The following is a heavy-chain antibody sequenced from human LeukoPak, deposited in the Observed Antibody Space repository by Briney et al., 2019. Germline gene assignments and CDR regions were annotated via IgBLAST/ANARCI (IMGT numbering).Heavy chain of an antibody. V-gene: IGHV3-23*01. CDR2: ISGSGGST. D-gene: IGHD3-22*01. CDR1: GFTFNNYA. J-gene: IGHJ4*02. Sequence: GGSLRLSCAASGFTFNNYAMSWVRQAPGKGLEWVSGISGSGGSTYYADSVKGRFTISRDNSKNTLYLQMNSLRAEDTAVYYCASDSRGWRFDYWGQGTLVTVSS. CDR3: ASDSRGWRFDY.